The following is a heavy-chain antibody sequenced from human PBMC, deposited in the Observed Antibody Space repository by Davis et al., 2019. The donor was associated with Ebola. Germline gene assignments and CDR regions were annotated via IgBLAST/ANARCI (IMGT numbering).Heavy chain of an antibody. CDR2: IKSKTDGGTT. V-gene: IGHV3-15*01. Sequence: GGSLRLSCAASGFTFSSYAMSWVRQAPGKGLEWVGRIKSKTDGGTTDYAAPVKGRFTISRDDSKNTLYLQMNGLKTEDTAVYYCTTDSLITMVRGVMGFDWFNPWGQGTLVTVSS. CDR3: TTDSLITMVRGVMGFDWFNP. CDR1: GFTFSSYA. D-gene: IGHD3-10*01. J-gene: IGHJ5*02.